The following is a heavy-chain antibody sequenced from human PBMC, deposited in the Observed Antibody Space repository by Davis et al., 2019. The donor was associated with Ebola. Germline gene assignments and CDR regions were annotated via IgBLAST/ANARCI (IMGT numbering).Heavy chain of an antibody. V-gene: IGHV3-23*01. J-gene: IGHJ6*02. CDR2: FGTGGDT. CDR1: GLTFSRYG. D-gene: IGHD3-10*01. CDR3: AKGYYGSGRIGYYGMDV. Sequence: GESLKISCVASGLTFSRYGMHWVRQAPGKGLEWVSTFGTGGDTYYADSVKGRFAISRDNSKKTLYLQMNSLRAEDTAVYYCAKGYYGSGRIGYYGMDVWGQGTTVTVSS.